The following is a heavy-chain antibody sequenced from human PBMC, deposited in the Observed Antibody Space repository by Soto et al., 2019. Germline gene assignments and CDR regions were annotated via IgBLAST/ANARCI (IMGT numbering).Heavy chain of an antibody. CDR1: GFTFSSYA. CDR2: ISYDGSNK. Sequence: GGSLRLSCADSGFTFSSYAMHWGRQAQGKGLEWVAVISYDGSNKYYADSVKGRFTISRDNSKKTLYLQMNRLRAEDTAVYYCASFRRKYYYGMDVWGQGTTVTVSS. J-gene: IGHJ6*02. CDR3: ASFRRKYYYGMDV. V-gene: IGHV3-30-3*01.